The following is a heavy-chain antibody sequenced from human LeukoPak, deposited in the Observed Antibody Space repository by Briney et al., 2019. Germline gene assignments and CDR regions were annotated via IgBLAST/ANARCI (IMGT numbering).Heavy chain of an antibody. CDR3: ARHRIVGATIWFDP. V-gene: IGHV4-59*08. CDR1: GDYIGSFY. CDR2: IFCSGST. J-gene: IGHJ5*02. D-gene: IGHD1-26*01. Sequence: SETLSLTCTVSGDYIGSFYWSGLRQPAGQVLEWIGHIFCSGSTNYNPSLKTRVTISVDTSKNQFSLKLSSVTAADTAVYYCARHRIVGATIWFDPWGQGTLVTVSS.